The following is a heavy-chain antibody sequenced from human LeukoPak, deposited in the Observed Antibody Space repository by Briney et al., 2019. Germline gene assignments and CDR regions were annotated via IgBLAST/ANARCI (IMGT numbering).Heavy chain of an antibody. V-gene: IGHV3-30-3*01. D-gene: IGHD5-18*01. J-gene: IGHJ4*02. CDR2: ISYDGSNK. CDR1: GFTFSSYA. Sequence: GGSLRLSCAASGFTFSSYAMHWVRQAPGKGLEWVAVISYDGSNKYYADSVKGRFTISRDNSKNTLYLQMNSLRAEDTAVYYCARDQLGIQLWGDRSGYPDYWGQGTLVTVSS. CDR3: ARDQLGIQLWGDRSGYPDY.